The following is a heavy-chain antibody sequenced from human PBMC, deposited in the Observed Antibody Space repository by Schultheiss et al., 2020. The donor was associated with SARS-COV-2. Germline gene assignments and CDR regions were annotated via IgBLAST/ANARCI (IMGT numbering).Heavy chain of an antibody. CDR1: GYTFTSYY. D-gene: IGHD5-12*01. Sequence: ASVKVSCKASGYTFTSYYMHWVRQAPGKGLEWMGWINPNSGGTNYAQKFQGRVTMTRDTSANTAYMELTRLTSDDTATYYCAREGIVARWFAPWGQGTLVTVSS. CDR3: AREGIVARWFAP. J-gene: IGHJ5*02. V-gene: IGHV1-2*02. CDR2: INPNSGGT.